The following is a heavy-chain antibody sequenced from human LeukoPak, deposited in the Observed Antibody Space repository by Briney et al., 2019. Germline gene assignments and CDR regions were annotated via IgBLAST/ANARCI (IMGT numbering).Heavy chain of an antibody. V-gene: IGHV3-48*04. J-gene: IGHJ6*03. D-gene: IGHD3-22*01. CDR2: ISSSGSTI. CDR1: GFTFSSYG. Sequence: GGTLRLSCAASGFTFSSYGMSWVRQAPGKGLEWVSYISSSGSTIHYADSVKGRFTISRDNAKNSLYLQMNSLRAEDTAVYYCARDGYYDSSGYYGGARGDYMDVWGKGTTVTISS. CDR3: ARDGYYDSSGYYGGARGDYMDV.